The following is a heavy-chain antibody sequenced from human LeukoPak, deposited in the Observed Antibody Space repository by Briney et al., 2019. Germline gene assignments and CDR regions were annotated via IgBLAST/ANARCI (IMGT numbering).Heavy chain of an antibody. D-gene: IGHD5-18*01. J-gene: IGHJ4*02. Sequence: GGSLRLSCAASGFTVSSNYMSWVRQAPGKGLEWVSGISGSGGSTYYADSVKGRFTISRDNSKNTLYLQMNSLRAEDTAVYYCAKGTLPRGYRYGYDLYYFDYWGQGTLVTVSS. CDR1: GFTVSSNY. V-gene: IGHV3-23*01. CDR2: ISGSGGST. CDR3: AKGTLPRGYRYGYDLYYFDY.